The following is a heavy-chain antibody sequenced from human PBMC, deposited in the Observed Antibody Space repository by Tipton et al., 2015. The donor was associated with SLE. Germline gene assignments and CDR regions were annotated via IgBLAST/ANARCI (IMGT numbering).Heavy chain of an antibody. V-gene: IGHV4-59*08. D-gene: IGHD5-12*01. Sequence: TLSLTCTVSGGSISSYYWSWIRQPPGKGLEWIGYIYYSGSTNYNPSLKSRVTISVDTSENQFSLKLSSVTAADTAVYYCARRLTRYSGYDYFDYWGQGTLVTVSS. CDR3: ARRLTRYSGYDYFDY. J-gene: IGHJ4*02. CDR1: GGSISSYY. CDR2: IYYSGST.